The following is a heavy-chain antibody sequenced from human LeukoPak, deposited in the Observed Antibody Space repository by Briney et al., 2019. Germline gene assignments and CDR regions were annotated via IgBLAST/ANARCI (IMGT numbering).Heavy chain of an antibody. CDR1: GGTFSSYA. Sequence: GASVRVCCKAAGGTFSSYAISWVRQAPGQGLEWMGGIIPIFGTANYAQKFQGRVTITADESTSTAYMELSSLRAEDTAVYYCANEEDGDIVVVPAVTGHWGQGTLVTVSS. J-gene: IGHJ4*02. CDR2: IIPIFGTA. V-gene: IGHV1-69*01. D-gene: IGHD2-2*01. CDR3: ANEEDGDIVVVPAVTGH.